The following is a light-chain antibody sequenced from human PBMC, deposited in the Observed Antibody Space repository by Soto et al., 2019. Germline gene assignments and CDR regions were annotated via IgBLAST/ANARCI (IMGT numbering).Light chain of an antibody. V-gene: IGLV2-14*03. J-gene: IGLJ7*01. Sequence: QSVLTQPASVSGSPGQSITISCTGTYNDVGGHNYVSWYQQHPGTAPKLLIYDITNRPSGVSNRFSGSRSGNTASLTISGLQAEDEADYYCSSYTSSSTILFGGGTQLTVL. CDR2: DIT. CDR1: YNDVGGHNY. CDR3: SSYTSSSTIL.